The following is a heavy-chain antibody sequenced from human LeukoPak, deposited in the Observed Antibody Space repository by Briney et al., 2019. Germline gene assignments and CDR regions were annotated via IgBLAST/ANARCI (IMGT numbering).Heavy chain of an antibody. D-gene: IGHD6-13*01. J-gene: IGHJ3*02. CDR2: ISGSGDFT. CDR3: ARGNCWYAAFDM. CDR1: GFTFSTYG. Sequence: AGGSLRLSCAASGFTFSTYGMNWVRQAPGKGLEWVSVISGSGDFTYYADSVKGRFTISRDNAKNSLYLQMNSLRAEDTVVYYCARGNCWYAAFDMWGKGTMDTVSS. V-gene: IGHV3-21*01.